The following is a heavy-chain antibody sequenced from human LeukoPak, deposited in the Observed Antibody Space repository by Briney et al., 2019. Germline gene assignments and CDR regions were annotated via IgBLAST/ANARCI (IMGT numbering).Heavy chain of an antibody. J-gene: IGHJ4*02. Sequence: ASVKVSCKASGYTFTAYYMHWVRQAPGQGLEWMGWINPNSGGTNYAQKFQGRVTMTRDTSISTAYMELGRLKSDDTAVYYCARVECSVTNCYVDDDYWGQGTLVTVSS. D-gene: IGHD2-2*01. V-gene: IGHV1-2*02. CDR3: ARVECSVTNCYVDDDY. CDR1: GYTFTAYY. CDR2: INPNSGGT.